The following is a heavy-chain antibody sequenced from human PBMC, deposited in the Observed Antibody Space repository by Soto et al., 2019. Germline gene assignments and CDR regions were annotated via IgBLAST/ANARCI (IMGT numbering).Heavy chain of an antibody. J-gene: IGHJ1*01. CDR1: GFTFSSYV. CDR3: ARGGTTGGLDV. Sequence: QVQLVESGGGVVQPGTSLRVSCVGSGFTFSSYVIHWVRQAPGKGLEWVALTSYDGSDKYYGDSVRGRFTISRDNSRNTVDLQMDSLRLEDTALYYCARGGTTGGLDVWGQGTLVSVSS. CDR2: TSYDGSDK. D-gene: IGHD3-16*01. V-gene: IGHV3-30*19.